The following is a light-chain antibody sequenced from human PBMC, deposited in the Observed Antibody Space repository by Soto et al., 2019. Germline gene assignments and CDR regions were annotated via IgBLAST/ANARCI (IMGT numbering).Light chain of an antibody. Sequence: QSVLTQPPSASGTPGQRVTISCSGSSSNIGSNTVNWYQQVPGTAPKYVIYTNNQRPSGVPARFSGSQSGTSASLAISGLQSEDEEVYYCAAWDDTLNGQVFGGGTKLTVL. CDR1: SSNIGSNT. V-gene: IGLV1-44*01. J-gene: IGLJ3*02. CDR2: TNN. CDR3: AAWDDTLNGQV.